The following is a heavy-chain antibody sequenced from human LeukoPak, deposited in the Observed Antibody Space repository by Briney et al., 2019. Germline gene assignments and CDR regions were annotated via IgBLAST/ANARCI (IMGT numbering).Heavy chain of an antibody. D-gene: IGHD4-17*01. CDR2: ISSSSSYI. CDR3: AREHDYGDSADY. Sequence: GGSLRPSCAASGFTFSSYSMNWVRQAPGKGLEWVSSISSSSSYIYYADSVKGRFTISRDNAKNSLYLQMNSLRAEDTAVYYCAREHDYGDSADYWGQGTLVTVSS. CDR1: GFTFSSYS. V-gene: IGHV3-21*01. J-gene: IGHJ4*02.